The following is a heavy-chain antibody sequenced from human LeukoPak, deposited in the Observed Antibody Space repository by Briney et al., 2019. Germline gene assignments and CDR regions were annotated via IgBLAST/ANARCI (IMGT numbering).Heavy chain of an antibody. CDR3: ARFAQTWMRLWLFAFDI. J-gene: IGHJ3*02. CDR2: IYYSGST. CDR1: GVSITGSNSC. V-gene: IGHV4-39*07. Sequence: PPESLSLTCTVSGVSITGSNSCWGWIRQPPGKGLEWIGCIYYSGSTYYNPSLKSRVTISVDTSKNQFSLKLSSVTAADTAVYYCARFAQTWMRLWLFAFDIWGQGTMVTVSS. D-gene: IGHD5-18*01.